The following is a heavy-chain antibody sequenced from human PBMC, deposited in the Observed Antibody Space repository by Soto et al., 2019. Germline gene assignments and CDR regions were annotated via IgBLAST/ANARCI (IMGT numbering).Heavy chain of an antibody. J-gene: IGHJ4*02. CDR1: GDTFTDYY. CDR3: ARGGHVVVVTAALDY. Sequence: QVQLVQSGAEVKKPGASVKVSCKASGDTFTDYYIHWVRQAPGQGLEWMGTVNPSGGHTTYAQHFLGRRTMTRDPSTSTLYRELTSLTSEDTAVYYCARGGHVVVVTAALDYWGQGTLVTVSS. V-gene: IGHV1-46*01. D-gene: IGHD2-21*02. CDR2: VNPSGGHT.